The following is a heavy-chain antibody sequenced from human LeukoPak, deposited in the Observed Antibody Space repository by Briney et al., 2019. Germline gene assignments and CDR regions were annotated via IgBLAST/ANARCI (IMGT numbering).Heavy chain of an antibody. D-gene: IGHD3-10*01. V-gene: IGHV3-23*01. CDR2: ISGSGDNT. CDR3: AREATGAFDI. Sequence: GGSLRLSCAASGFTFSSYAMSWVRQAPGKGLEWVSGISGSGDNTYYADSVKGRFTISRDNSKNTLYLQMNSLRAEDTAVYYCAREATGAFDIWGQGTKVTVSS. J-gene: IGHJ3*02. CDR1: GFTFSSYA.